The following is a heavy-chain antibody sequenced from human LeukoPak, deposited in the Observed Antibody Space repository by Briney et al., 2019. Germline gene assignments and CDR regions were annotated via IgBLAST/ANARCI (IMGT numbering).Heavy chain of an antibody. J-gene: IGHJ4*02. V-gene: IGHV1-18*01. CDR3: ARAPPHYYGWGIYPNY. CDR1: GCTFTSYG. D-gene: IGHD3-10*01. Sequence: GASVKVSCKASGCTFTSYGISWVRQAPGQGLEWMGWISAYNGNTNYAQKLQGRVTMTTDISTSTAYMELRSLRSDDTAVYYCARAPPHYYGWGIYPNYWGGGPRATVSS. CDR2: ISAYNGNT.